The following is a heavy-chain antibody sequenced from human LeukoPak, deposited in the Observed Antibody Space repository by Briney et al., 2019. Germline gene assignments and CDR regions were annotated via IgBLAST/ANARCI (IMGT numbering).Heavy chain of an antibody. CDR2: IYYSGST. Sequence: PSETLSLTCTVSGGSTSSYYWSWIRQPPGKGLEWIGYIYYSGSTNYNPSLKSRVTISVDTSKNQFSLKLSSVTAADTAVYYCARQGDYDFWSGYLFDYWGQGTLVTVSS. CDR3: ARQGDYDFWSGYLFDY. V-gene: IGHV4-59*08. D-gene: IGHD3-3*01. CDR1: GGSTSSYY. J-gene: IGHJ4*02.